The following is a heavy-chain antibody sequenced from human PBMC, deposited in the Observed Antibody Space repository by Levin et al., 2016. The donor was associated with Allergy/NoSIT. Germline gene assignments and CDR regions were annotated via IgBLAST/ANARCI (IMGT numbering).Heavy chain of an antibody. CDR2: IYGLDDQ. D-gene: IGHD3-16*01. CDR1: GFSLRSRGTC. Sequence: SGPTLVKPTQTLTLPCTVSGFSLRSRGTCVSWIRQPPAKALEWLALIYGLDDQRYSPSLKSRLTVTWDPWISKDRVVLTMANMDLADTGTYFCAHRQSSGGDVGFGSWGRGNLVTVSS. J-gene: IGHJ4*02. CDR3: AHRQSSGGDVGFGS. V-gene: IGHV2-5*08.